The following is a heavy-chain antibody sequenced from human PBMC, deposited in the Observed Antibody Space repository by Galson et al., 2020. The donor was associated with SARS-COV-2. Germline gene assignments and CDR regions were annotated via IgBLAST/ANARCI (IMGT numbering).Heavy chain of an antibody. D-gene: IGHD2-15*01. CDR3: ARGGYYSGRSCSTYNWFDP. Sequence: GESLKISCKGSGYSFTSYWIAWVRQMPGKGLEWMGIIYPGDSKTRYSPSFQGQVTISADKSMSTAYLQWSSLKASDTAIYFCARGGYYSGRSCSTYNWFDPWGQGTLVTVSS. CDR2: IYPGDSKT. J-gene: IGHJ5*02. V-gene: IGHV5-51*01. CDR1: GYSFTSYW.